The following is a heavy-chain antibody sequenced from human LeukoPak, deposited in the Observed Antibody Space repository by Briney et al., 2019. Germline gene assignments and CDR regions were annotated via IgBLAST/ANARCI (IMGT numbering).Heavy chain of an antibody. V-gene: IGHV4-59*01. CDR3: ATSTPEGFGELLGYYYYGMDV. CDR1: GGSISSYY. D-gene: IGHD3-10*01. CDR2: IYYSGST. J-gene: IGHJ6*02. Sequence: SSETLSLTCTVSGGSISSYYWSWIRQPPGKGLEWIGYIYYSGSTNYNPSLKSRVNISVDTSKNQFSLKLSSVTAADTAVYYCATSTPEGFGELLGYYYYGMDVWGQGTTVTVSS.